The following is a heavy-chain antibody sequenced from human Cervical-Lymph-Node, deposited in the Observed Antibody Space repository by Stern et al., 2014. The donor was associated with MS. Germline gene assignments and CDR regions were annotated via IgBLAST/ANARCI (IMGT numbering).Heavy chain of an antibody. CDR2: ISSSSSTI. D-gene: IGHD3-22*01. CDR3: ARDLVYDSSGYYDLLDY. V-gene: IGHV3-48*02. J-gene: IGHJ4*02. Sequence: EVQLVESGGGLVKPGGSLRLSCAASGFTFSYYTMNWVRQAPGKGLEWVSYISSSSSTIYYADSVKGRFTISRDNAKNSLYLQMNSLRDEDTAVYYCARDLVYDSSGYYDLLDYWVQGTLVTVSS. CDR1: GFTFSYYT.